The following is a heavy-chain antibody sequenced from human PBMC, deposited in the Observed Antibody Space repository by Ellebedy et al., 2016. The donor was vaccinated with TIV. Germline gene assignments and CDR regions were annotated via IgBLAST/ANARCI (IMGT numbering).Heavy chain of an antibody. Sequence: AASVKVSCKASGYTFTSYYMHWVRQAPGQGLEWMGIINPSGGSTSYAQKFQGRVTMTRDTSTSTVYMELSSLRSEDTAVYYCARAFGVPAAMGHYYYGMDVWGQGTTVTVSS. CDR3: ARAFGVPAAMGHYYYGMDV. CDR2: INPSGGST. J-gene: IGHJ6*02. D-gene: IGHD2-2*01. V-gene: IGHV1-46*01. CDR1: GYTFTSYY.